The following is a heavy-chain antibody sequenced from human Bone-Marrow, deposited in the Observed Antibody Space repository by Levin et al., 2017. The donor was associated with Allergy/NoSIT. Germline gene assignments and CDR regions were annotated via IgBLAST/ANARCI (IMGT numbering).Heavy chain of an antibody. CDR1: GGSISNYY. J-gene: IGHJ4*02. Sequence: SQTLSLTCTVSGGSISNYYWSWIRQSAGKGLEWIGRIHNSGSTNYNPSLKSRVTMSVDTSKNQFSLKLSAVTSADTAVYYGASFHCTKCGCQPDDNWGQGTLVTVSS. D-gene: IGHD2-8*01. V-gene: IGHV4-4*07. CDR3: ASFHCTKCGCQPDDN. CDR2: IHNSGST.